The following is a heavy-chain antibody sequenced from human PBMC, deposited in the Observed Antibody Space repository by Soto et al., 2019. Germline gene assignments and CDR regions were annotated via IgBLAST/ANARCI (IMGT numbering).Heavy chain of an antibody. CDR1: GDSVSSNSAA. D-gene: IGHD1-26*01. CDR3: ARGEQYSGRSFYY. CDR2: TYYRSKWYN. J-gene: IGHJ4*02. V-gene: IGHV6-1*01. Sequence: SQTLSLTCGISGDSVSSNSAAWNWLRQSPSRGLEWLGRTYYRSKWYNDYAVSVESRITINPDTSKNHFSLQLNFVTPEDTAVYFCARGEQYSGRSFYYCGQGTLFTLSS.